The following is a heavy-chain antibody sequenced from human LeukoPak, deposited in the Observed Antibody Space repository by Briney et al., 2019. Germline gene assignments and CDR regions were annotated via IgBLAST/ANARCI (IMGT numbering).Heavy chain of an antibody. J-gene: IGHJ6*02. CDR2: ISSSGSTI. D-gene: IGHD1-26*01. CDR3: ARDSTVGGAPYYYYYGMDV. CDR1: GFTFSDYY. V-gene: IGHV3-11*04. Sequence: GGSLRLSCAASGFTFSDYYMSWIRQAPGKGLEWVSYISSSGSTIYYADSVKGRFTISRDNAKNSLYLQMNSLRAEDTAVYYCARDSTVGGAPYYYYYGMDVWGQGTTVTVSS.